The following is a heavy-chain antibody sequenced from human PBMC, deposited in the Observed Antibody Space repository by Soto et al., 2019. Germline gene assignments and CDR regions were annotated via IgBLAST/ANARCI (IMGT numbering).Heavy chain of an antibody. CDR1: GFTFSNAW. D-gene: IGHD1-26*01. CDR3: TTDPWELRVLYYYYYGMDV. V-gene: IGHV3-15*07. J-gene: IGHJ6*02. Sequence: GGSLRLSCAASGFTFSNAWMNWVRQAPGKGLEWVGRIKSKTDGGTTDYAAPVKGRFTISRDDSKNTLYLQMNSLKTEDTAVYYCTTDPWELRVLYYYYYGMDVWGQGTTVTV. CDR2: IKSKTDGGTT.